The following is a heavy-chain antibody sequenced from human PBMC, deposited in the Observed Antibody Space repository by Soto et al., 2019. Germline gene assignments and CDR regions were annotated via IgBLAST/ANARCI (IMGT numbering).Heavy chain of an antibody. D-gene: IGHD3-16*01. CDR3: ARGTPPLGRWFGCDYYGMDV. CDR2: INHSGST. Sequence: SETLSLTCAVYGGSFSGYYWSWIRQPPGKGLEWIGEINHSGSTNYNPSLKSRVTISVDTSKNQFSLKLSSVTAADTAVYYCARGTPPLGRWFGCDYYGMDVWGQGTTVTVSS. J-gene: IGHJ6*02. V-gene: IGHV4-34*01. CDR1: GGSFSGYY.